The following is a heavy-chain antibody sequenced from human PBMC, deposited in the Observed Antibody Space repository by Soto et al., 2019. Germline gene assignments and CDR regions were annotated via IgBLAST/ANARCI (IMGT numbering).Heavy chain of an antibody. CDR2: IIPILGIA. CDR1: GGTFSSYT. J-gene: IGHJ6*02. V-gene: IGHV1-69*02. Sequence: QVQLVQSGAEVKKPGSSVKVSCKASGGTFSSYTISWVRQAPGQGLEWMGRIIPILGIANYAQKFQGSVTITADKSTSTAYMELSSLRSEDTPVYYCANLLVADTEMDVWGQGTTVTVSS. CDR3: ANLLVADTEMDV. D-gene: IGHD2-15*01.